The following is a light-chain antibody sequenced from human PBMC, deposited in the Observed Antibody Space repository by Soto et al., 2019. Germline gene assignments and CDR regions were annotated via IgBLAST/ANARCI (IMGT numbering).Light chain of an antibody. V-gene: IGKV1-5*01. Sequence: DIQMTQSPSTLSASVGDRVTITCRASQSISSWLAWYQQKPGKAPKLLIYDASSLESGVPSRFSGSGAGTEFTLTISSLQPDDFATYYCQQYNSFPLTFGGGTKVEIK. CDR1: QSISSW. CDR3: QQYNSFPLT. CDR2: DAS. J-gene: IGKJ4*01.